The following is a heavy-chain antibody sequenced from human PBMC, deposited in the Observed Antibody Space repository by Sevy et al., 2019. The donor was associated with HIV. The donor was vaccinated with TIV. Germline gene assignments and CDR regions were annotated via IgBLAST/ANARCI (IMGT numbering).Heavy chain of an antibody. D-gene: IGHD6-13*01. V-gene: IGHV3-30*18. CDR3: AKDLWAAAATLPDY. J-gene: IGHJ4*02. Sequence: GGSLRLSCAASGFTFSSYGMHWVRQAPGKGLEWVAVISYDGSNKYYADSVKGRFTISRDNSKNTLYLQMNSLRAEDTAVYYCAKDLWAAAATLPDYWGQGTLVTVSS. CDR2: ISYDGSNK. CDR1: GFTFSSYG.